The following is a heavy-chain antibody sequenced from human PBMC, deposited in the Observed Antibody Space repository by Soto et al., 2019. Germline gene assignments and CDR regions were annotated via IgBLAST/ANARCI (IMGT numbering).Heavy chain of an antibody. CDR1: GGTFSSYA. D-gene: IGHD3-22*01. Sequence: ASVKVSCKASGGTFSSYAISWVRQAPGQGLEWMGGIIPIFGTANYAQKFQGRVTITADESTSTAYMELSSLRSEDTAVYYCARGMNYYDSSGYYGWGLDAFDIWGQGTMVTVSS. J-gene: IGHJ3*02. CDR3: ARGMNYYDSSGYYGWGLDAFDI. CDR2: IIPIFGTA. V-gene: IGHV1-69*13.